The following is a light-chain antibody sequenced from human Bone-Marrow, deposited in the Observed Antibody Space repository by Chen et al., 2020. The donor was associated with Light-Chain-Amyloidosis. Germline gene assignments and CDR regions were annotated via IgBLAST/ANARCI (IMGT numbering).Light chain of an antibody. CDR2: GSY. J-gene: IGKJ4*01. V-gene: IGKV3-20*01. CDR1: QTISSNY. CDR3: KQYGNSPRT. Sequence: EIVLKQSPGTLSFSPGEGAKLSCRASQTISSNYLTWYQQKCGQAPRLLIYGSYSRATGIPDRFTGSGCGTDFTLTSNRLEHEDFAMHDCKQYGNSPRTVGGGTKVEIK.